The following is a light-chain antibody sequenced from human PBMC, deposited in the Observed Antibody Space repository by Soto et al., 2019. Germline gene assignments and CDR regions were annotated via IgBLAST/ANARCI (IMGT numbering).Light chain of an antibody. Sequence: QSALTQPASVSGAPGQSITISCTGTSSDIGGYNFVSWYQHHPGKAPRLMIFGVSDRPSGVSDRFSGSKSGNTASLTISGLHAEDEADYYCSSYIISSTPYVFGNGTKLTVL. CDR3: SSYIISSTPYV. CDR1: SSDIGGYNF. J-gene: IGLJ1*01. V-gene: IGLV2-14*03. CDR2: GVS.